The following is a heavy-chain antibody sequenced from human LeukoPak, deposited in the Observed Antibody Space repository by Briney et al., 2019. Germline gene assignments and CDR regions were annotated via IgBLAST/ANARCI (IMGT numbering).Heavy chain of an antibody. V-gene: IGHV1-18*01. CDR2: ISAYNGNT. J-gene: IGHJ4*02. Sequence: GSVKVSCKASGYTFSSYGISWVRQAPGQGLEWLGYISAYNGNTNYAQKVQGRITMTTATSTSTAHMEIRSLRSDDTAVYCCARNCSGSSCYWIHWGQGTLVTVSS. CDR1: GYTFSSYG. CDR3: ARNCSGSSCYWIH. D-gene: IGHD2-15*01.